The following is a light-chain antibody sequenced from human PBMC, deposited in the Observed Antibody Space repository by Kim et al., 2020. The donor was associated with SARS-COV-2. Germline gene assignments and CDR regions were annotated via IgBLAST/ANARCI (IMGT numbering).Light chain of an antibody. CDR2: SND. Sequence: GQRVTISCSGSRANIGSNVVSWYQQLPGTAPKLLIYSNDYRPSGVPARFSGSKSGTSASLAISGLQSEDEADYYCVAWDDSLNGSVFGGGTKVTVL. CDR3: VAWDDSLNGSV. J-gene: IGLJ3*02. V-gene: IGLV1-44*01. CDR1: RANIGSNV.